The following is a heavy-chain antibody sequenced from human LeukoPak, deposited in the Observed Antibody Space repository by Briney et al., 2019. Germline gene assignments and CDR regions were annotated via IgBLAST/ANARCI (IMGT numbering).Heavy chain of an antibody. CDR1: GGSFSGYY. D-gene: IGHD3-16*02. CDR2: TNHSGST. CDR3: ARSIGGVWGSYRQPDY. V-gene: IGHV4-34*01. J-gene: IGHJ4*02. Sequence: SETLSLTCAVYGGSFSGYYWSWIRQPPGKGLEWIGETNHSGSTNYNPSLKSRVTISVDTSKNQFSLKLSSVTAADTAVYYCARSIGGVWGSYRQPDYWGQGTLVTVSS.